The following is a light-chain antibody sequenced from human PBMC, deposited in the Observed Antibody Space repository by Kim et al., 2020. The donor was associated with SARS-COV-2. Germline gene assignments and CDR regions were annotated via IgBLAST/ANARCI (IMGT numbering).Light chain of an antibody. Sequence: AIRMTQSPSSLSASTGDRVTITCRASQGISSYLAWYQQKPGKAPKLLIYAASTLQSGVPSRFSGSGSGTDFTLTISCLQSEDFATYYCQQYYSKHTGTFVQETKVDIK. CDR2: AAS. J-gene: IGKJ1*01. V-gene: IGKV1-8*01. CDR3: QQYYSKHTGT. CDR1: QGISSY.